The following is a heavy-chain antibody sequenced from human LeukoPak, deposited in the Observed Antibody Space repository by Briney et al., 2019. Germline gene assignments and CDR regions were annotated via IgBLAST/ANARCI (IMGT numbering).Heavy chain of an antibody. CDR1: GGSISSHF. V-gene: IGHV4-59*08. CDR3: ARQHSGAGGYSDY. D-gene: IGHD1-14*01. Sequence: SETLSLTCTVSGGSISSHFWSWIRQPPGKGLEWIGYIYNSGSTNYNPSLKSRVTISVDTSKNQFSLKLTSVTAADTAVYYCARQHSGAGGYSDYWGQGTLVTVSS. CDR2: IYNSGST. J-gene: IGHJ4*02.